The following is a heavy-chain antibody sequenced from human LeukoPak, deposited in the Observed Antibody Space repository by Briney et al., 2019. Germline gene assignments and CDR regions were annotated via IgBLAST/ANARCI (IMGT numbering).Heavy chain of an antibody. J-gene: IGHJ6*03. V-gene: IGHV4-38-2*01. CDR2: IYHSGST. D-gene: IGHD3-10*01. Sequence: PSETLSLTCAVSGYSISSGYYWGWIRPPPGKGLESIGSIYHSGSTYYNPSLKSRVTISVDTSKNQFSLKLSSVTAADTAVYYCARQVYYGGYYYYYMDVWGTGTTVTVSS. CDR1: GYSISSGYY. CDR3: ARQVYYGGYYYYYMDV.